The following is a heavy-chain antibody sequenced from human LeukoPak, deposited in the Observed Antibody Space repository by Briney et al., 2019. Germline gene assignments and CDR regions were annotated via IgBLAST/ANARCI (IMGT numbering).Heavy chain of an antibody. Sequence: GGSLRLSCGASGFNFNGFAMIWPRQAPGKGLEGVAYITTRSTTKLYADSVKGRFTVSRDNGKNSVYLQMYSLRAEETATYYCARGTGDYWGQGTRVTVSS. CDR1: GFNFNGFA. J-gene: IGHJ4*02. V-gene: IGHV3-48*01. CDR2: ITTRSTTK. CDR3: ARGTGDY.